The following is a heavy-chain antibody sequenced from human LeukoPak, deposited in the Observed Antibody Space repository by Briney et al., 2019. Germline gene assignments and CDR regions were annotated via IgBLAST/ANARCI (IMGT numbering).Heavy chain of an antibody. D-gene: IGHD2/OR15-2a*01. Sequence: SETLSLTCTVSGGSMSSYYWSWIRQPPGKGLEWVGYIYYNGNTNYNPSLESRVTISVAPSKNQFSLNLNSVTAADTAVYYCARGVTSALSYYYGMDVWGQGTTVTVSS. CDR1: GGSMSSYY. J-gene: IGHJ6*02. CDR3: ARGVTSALSYYYGMDV. CDR2: IYYNGNT. V-gene: IGHV4-59*12.